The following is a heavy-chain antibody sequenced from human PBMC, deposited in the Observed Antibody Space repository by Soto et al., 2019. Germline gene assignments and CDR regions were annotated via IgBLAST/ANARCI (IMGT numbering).Heavy chain of an antibody. CDR1: GGSISSGGYS. CDR2: IYHSGST. CDR3: ARQKSSIAARPHGWFDP. J-gene: IGHJ5*02. V-gene: IGHV4-30-2*01. D-gene: IGHD6-6*01. Sequence: PSETLSLTCAVSGGSISSGGYSWSWIRQPPGKGLEWIGYIYHSGSTYYNPSLKSRVTISVDRSKNQFSLKLSSVTAADTAVYYCARQKSSIAARPHGWFDPWGQGTLVTVSS.